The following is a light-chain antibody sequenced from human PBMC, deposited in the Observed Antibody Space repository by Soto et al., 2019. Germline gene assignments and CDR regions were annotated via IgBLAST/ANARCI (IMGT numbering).Light chain of an antibody. CDR2: EGS. Sequence: QSALTQPASVSGSPGQSITISCTGTSSDVGSYNLVSWYQQHPGKAPKLMIYEGSKRPSGVSNRFSGSKSGNTASLTISGLQAEDEADYYCCSYAGSSTPKVFRGGTKLTVL. CDR3: CSYAGSSTPKV. J-gene: IGLJ3*02. V-gene: IGLV2-23*01. CDR1: SSDVGSYNL.